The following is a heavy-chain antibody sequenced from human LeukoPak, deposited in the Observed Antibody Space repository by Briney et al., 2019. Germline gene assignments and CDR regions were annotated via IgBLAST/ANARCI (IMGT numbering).Heavy chain of an antibody. CDR2: ISSSGSTI. D-gene: IGHD3-10*01. J-gene: IGHJ6*02. Sequence: GGSLRLSCAASGFTFSSYEMNWVRQAPGKGLEWVSYISSSGSTIYYADSVKGRFTISRDNAKNSLYLQMNSLRAEDTAVYYCARDYYGSGSYYNHYYYYYGMDVWGQGTTVTVSS. CDR3: ARDYYGSGSYYNHYYYYYGMDV. V-gene: IGHV3-48*03. CDR1: GFTFSSYE.